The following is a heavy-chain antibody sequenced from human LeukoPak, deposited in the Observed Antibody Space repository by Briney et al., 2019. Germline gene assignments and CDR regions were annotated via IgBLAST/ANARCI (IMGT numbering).Heavy chain of an antibody. D-gene: IGHD3-10*01. CDR1: AFSVSSNY. CDR3: ARDRSGSGSYSYDN. Sequence: GGSLRLSCAASAFSVSSNYMSWVRQAPGKGLEWVSVIFSGGSTYFADSVKGRFTISRYNSKNTLYLQMNSLRAEDTAVYYCARDRSGSGSYSYDNWGQGTLVTVSS. J-gene: IGHJ4*02. CDR2: IFSGGST. V-gene: IGHV3-66*01.